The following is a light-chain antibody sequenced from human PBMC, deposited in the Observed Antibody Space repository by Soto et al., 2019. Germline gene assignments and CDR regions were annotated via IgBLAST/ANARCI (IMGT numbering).Light chain of an antibody. CDR2: DDS. Sequence: EIVLTHSPSTLALSAVERATRSCSAIQSVKTFLLFYQHRPGQAPRVLIYDDSPRATGIPARFSGSGSGPEFTLTINSLQSEESAIYYCQPYNKWPLTFGRGTKVDIK. J-gene: IGKJ4*01. CDR1: QSVKTF. V-gene: IGKV3-15*01. CDR3: QPYNKWPLT.